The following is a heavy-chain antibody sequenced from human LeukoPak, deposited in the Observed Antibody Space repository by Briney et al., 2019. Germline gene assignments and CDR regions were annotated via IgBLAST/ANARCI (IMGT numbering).Heavy chain of an antibody. J-gene: IGHJ3*02. Sequence: SETLSLTCTVSNYSINSGYYWGWIRQPPGKGLEWIGSFYYTGSTFYSPSLKSRVTISVDTSKNQFSLKLSSVTAADTAVYYCARRSGTYHAFDIWGQGTMVTVSS. CDR3: ARRSGTYHAFDI. V-gene: IGHV4-38-2*02. D-gene: IGHD1-26*01. CDR2: FYYTGST. CDR1: NYSINSGYY.